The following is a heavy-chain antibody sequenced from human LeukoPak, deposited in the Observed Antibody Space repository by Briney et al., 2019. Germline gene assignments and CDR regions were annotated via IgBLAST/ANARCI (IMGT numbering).Heavy chain of an antibody. D-gene: IGHD6-13*01. CDR1: GDXISSSSYY. J-gene: IGHJ4*02. Sequence: SETLSLTCTVSGDXISSSSYYWGWIRQPPGKGLEWIGSIFYSGTTSYNPSLKSLVTISVDTSKNQLSLKLSSVTAADTAVFYCATYSSSWYFFDYWGQGTLVTVSS. CDR2: IFYSGTT. V-gene: IGHV4-39*01. CDR3: ATYSSSWYFFDY.